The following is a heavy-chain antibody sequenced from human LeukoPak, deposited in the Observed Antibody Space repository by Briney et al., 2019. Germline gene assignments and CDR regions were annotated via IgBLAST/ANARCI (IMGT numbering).Heavy chain of an antibody. CDR3: ARDPSGWPEYFDY. V-gene: IGHV3-23*01. CDR2: IGGSGSST. D-gene: IGHD6-19*01. Sequence: GGSLRLSCAASGFTFSSYAMSWVRQAPGKGLEWVSAIGGSGSSTSYADSVKGRFTISRDNSKNTLYLQMNSLRAEDTAVYYCARDPSGWPEYFDYWGQGTLVTVSS. J-gene: IGHJ4*02. CDR1: GFTFSSYA.